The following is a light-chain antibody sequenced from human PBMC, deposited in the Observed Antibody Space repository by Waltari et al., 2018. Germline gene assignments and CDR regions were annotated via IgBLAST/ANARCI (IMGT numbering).Light chain of an antibody. Sequence: IVLTQSPAPLSLSPGARTTLPCRASQSVSSYVGWYQQKPGQAARLLIYDASTRATGVPGRFSGSGSGTDFTLTISSLEPEDFAIYYCQQRSTWPILTFGGGTKVEIK. J-gene: IGKJ4*01. CDR2: DAS. CDR3: QQRSTWPILT. CDR1: QSVSSY. V-gene: IGKV3-11*01.